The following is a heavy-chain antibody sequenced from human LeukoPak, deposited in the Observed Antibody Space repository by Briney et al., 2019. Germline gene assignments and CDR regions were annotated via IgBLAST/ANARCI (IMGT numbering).Heavy chain of an antibody. CDR3: ANYDWLRVFHS. CDR2: ISGSGGST. CDR1: GFTFSSYG. Sequence: GRSLRLSCAASGFTFSSYGMHWVRQAPGKGLEWVSAISGSGGSTYYADSVKGRFTISRDSSKNTLYLQMNSLRAEDTAVYYCANYDWLRVFHSWGQGTLVTVSP. J-gene: IGHJ4*02. D-gene: IGHD3-9*01. V-gene: IGHV3-23*01.